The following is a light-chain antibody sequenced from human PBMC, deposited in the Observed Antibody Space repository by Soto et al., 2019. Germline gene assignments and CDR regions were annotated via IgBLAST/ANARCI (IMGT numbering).Light chain of an antibody. V-gene: IGKV1-27*01. Sequence: IQLTQSPSSLSASVGDRVTITCRASQDIRDFVAWYQQKPGTVPRLVIFGASTWQSGVPSRFSGSGSGTEFTLSISNLQPEDVGTFYCQKYHTAPPTFGHGTRVDIK. CDR1: QDIRDF. J-gene: IGKJ1*01. CDR3: QKYHTAPPT. CDR2: GAS.